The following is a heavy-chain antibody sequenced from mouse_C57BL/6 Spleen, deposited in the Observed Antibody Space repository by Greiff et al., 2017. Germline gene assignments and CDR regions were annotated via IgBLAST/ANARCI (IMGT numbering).Heavy chain of an antibody. CDR1: GFTFSSYG. CDR2: ISSGGSYT. CDR3: ARREEFYGSSLYYFDY. J-gene: IGHJ2*01. D-gene: IGHD1-1*01. Sequence: EVMLVESGGDLVKPGGSLKLSCAASGFTFSSYGMSWVRQTPDKRLEWVATISSGGSYTYYPDSVKGRFTISRDNAKNTLYLQMSSLKSEDTAMYYCARREEFYGSSLYYFDYWGQGTTLTVSS. V-gene: IGHV5-6*02.